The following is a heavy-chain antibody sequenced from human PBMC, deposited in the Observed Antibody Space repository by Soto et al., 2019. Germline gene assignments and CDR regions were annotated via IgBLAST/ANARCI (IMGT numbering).Heavy chain of an antibody. V-gene: IGHV4-39*01. Sequence: SETLSLTCAVSGDSISSSRHYWAWIRQPPGKGLEWIGSIYYSGTTFYSPSLKSRITISVDRSKNQFSLKLSSVTAADTAIYYCARRDIVATISSWSQGALVTVSS. CDR3: ARRDIVATISS. CDR1: GDSISSSRHY. D-gene: IGHD5-12*01. J-gene: IGHJ5*02. CDR2: IYYSGTT.